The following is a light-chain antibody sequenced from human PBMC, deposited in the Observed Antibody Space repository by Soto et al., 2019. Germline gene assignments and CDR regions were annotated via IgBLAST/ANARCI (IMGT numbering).Light chain of an antibody. J-gene: IGKJ2*01. CDR2: GAS. CDR1: QSVGSN. CDR3: QQYNNWPRT. Sequence: EIVMTQSPVTLSVSPGDRATLSCRASQSVGSNLAWYQQKPGQAPRLLIYGASTRATGIPARFSGSGSGTEFTLTVSSLQSEDFAVYSCQQYNNWPRTFDQGTKLEIK. V-gene: IGKV3-15*01.